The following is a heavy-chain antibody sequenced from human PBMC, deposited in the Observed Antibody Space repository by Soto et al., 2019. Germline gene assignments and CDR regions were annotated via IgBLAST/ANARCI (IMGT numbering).Heavy chain of an antibody. CDR3: ARDGHGMDV. Sequence: QVQLQESGPGLVKPSETLSLTCTVSGGSVSSGSYHWSWIRQPQGKGLEWIGYIFFTGSTNYNPSLKSRVTISVDTSKNQFSLKLRSVTAADTAVYYCARDGHGMDVWGQGTTVTVSS. CDR2: IFFTGST. J-gene: IGHJ6*02. V-gene: IGHV4-61*01. CDR1: GGSVSSGSYH.